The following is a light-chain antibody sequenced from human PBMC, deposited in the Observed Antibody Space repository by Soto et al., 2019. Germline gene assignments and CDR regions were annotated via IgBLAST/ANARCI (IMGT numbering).Light chain of an antibody. V-gene: IGLV2-14*01. CDR3: SSYASSSSPYVV. CDR1: SSDVGGYNY. Sequence: QSVLTQPASVSGSPGQAITISCTGTSSDVGGYNYVSWYQQHPGMAPKLMIYAVSNRPSGVSNRFSGSKSGNTASLTISGLQGEVEVHYYCSSYASSSSPYVVLGGGTKLTVL. J-gene: IGLJ2*01. CDR2: AVS.